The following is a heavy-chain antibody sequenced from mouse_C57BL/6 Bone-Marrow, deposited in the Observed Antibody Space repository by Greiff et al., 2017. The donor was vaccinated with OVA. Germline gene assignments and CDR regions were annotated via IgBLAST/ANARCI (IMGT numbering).Heavy chain of an antibody. CDR3: ARDGLDWYFDV. J-gene: IGHJ1*03. Sequence: EVQVVESGGGLVQSGRSLRLSCATSGFTFSDFYMEWVRQAPGKGLEWIAASRNKANDYTTEYSASVKGRFIVSRDTSQSILYLQMNALRAEDTAIYYCARDGLDWYFDVWGTGTTVTVSS. CDR2: SRNKANDYTT. CDR1: GFTFSDFY. D-gene: IGHD3-3*01. V-gene: IGHV7-1*01.